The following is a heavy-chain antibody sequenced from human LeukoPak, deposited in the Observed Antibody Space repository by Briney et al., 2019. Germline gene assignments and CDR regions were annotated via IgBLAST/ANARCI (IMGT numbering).Heavy chain of an antibody. CDR1: GYTFTSYD. J-gene: IGHJ4*02. CDR3: ARLKNTRANYGKGNYFDN. D-gene: IGHD5-24*01. CDR2: ISTYNGNT. V-gene: IGHV1-18*01. Sequence: ASVKVSCKASGYTFTSYDISWVRQAPGQGLEWMGWISTYNGNTKYAQNLQGRVTMTTDTSTSTAYMELRSLRSDGTAVYYCARLKNTRANYGKGNYFDNRGKGTLVTVSS.